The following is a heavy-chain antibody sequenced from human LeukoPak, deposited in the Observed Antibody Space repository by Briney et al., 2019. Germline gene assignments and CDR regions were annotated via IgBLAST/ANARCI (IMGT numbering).Heavy chain of an antibody. D-gene: IGHD3-22*01. V-gene: IGHV3-48*04. CDR3: ARDMGESSGYADY. J-gene: IGHJ4*02. CDR1: GFTFSTYS. CDR2: ISSSGTAI. Sequence: GGSLRLSCTASGFTFSTYSMNWVRQAPGKGLEWVSYISSSGTAIYYADSVRGRFTISRDNAKNSLYLQMDSLRAEDTAVYYCARDMGESSGYADYWGQGTLVTVSS.